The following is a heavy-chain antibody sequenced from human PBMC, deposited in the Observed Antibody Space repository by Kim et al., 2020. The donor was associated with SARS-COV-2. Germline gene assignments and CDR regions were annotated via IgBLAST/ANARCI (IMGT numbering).Heavy chain of an antibody. CDR3: ARGGPRSGYSYGSFEY. D-gene: IGHD5-18*01. CDR1: GGTFSNFG. CDR2: IIPILGTV. J-gene: IGHJ4*02. Sequence: SVKVSCKASGGTFSNFGITWVRQAPGQGLEWVGGIIPILGTVNYAQKFQGRVTVTADGSTSTAYMELSSLRSQETAGYYCARGGPRSGYSYGSFEYWGQ. V-gene: IGHV1-69*13.